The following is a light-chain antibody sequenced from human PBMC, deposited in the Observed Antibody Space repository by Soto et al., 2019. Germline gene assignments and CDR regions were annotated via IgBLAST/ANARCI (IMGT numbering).Light chain of an antibody. CDR3: SSYTVSHTRV. Sequence: QSALTQPASVSGSPGQSITISCTGSNSDVGAYNYVSWYQQHPGKAPKLIIYEVNNRPSGVSYRFSGSKSGNTASLTISGLQAEDEADYYCSSYTVSHTRVFGGGTKQTVL. CDR1: NSDVGAYNY. CDR2: EVN. V-gene: IGLV2-14*01. J-gene: IGLJ3*02.